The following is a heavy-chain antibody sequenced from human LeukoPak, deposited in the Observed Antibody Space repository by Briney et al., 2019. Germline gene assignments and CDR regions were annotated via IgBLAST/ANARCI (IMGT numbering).Heavy chain of an antibody. D-gene: IGHD4/OR15-4a*01. CDR3: ARDPYGGYSDY. J-gene: IGHJ4*02. CDR1: GFTFSSYA. Sequence: PGGSLRLSCAGSGFTFSSYAMNWVRQAPGKGLEWVSGISGSGGSTYYADSVKGRFTISRDNSKNTLYLQMNSLGAEDTAVYYCARDPYGGYSDYWGQGTLVTVSS. CDR2: ISGSGGST. V-gene: IGHV3-23*01.